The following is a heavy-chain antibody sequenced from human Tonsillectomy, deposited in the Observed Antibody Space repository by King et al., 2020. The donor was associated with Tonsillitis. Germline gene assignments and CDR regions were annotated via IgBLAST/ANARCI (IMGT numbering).Heavy chain of an antibody. CDR1: GYSFASYW. CDR3: ARSHGYSSGWGDAFDI. Sequence: QLVQSGAEVKKPGESLRISCTGSGYSFASYWINWVRQMPGKGLEWMGHIDPSDSYTNYSPSFQGHLTISADKSISTAPLQWSSLKASDTAMYFCARSHGYSSGWGDAFDIWGQGTMVTVSS. J-gene: IGHJ3*02. CDR2: IDPSDSYT. D-gene: IGHD6-19*01. V-gene: IGHV5-10-1*03.